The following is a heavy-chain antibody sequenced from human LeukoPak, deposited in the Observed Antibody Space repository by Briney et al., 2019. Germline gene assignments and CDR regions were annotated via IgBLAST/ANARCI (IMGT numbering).Heavy chain of an antibody. Sequence: SETLSLTCAVYGGSFSGYYWSWIRQPPGKGLEWIGSIYYSGSTYYNPSLKSRVTISVDTSKNQFSLKLSSVTAADTAVYYCARGKDGGSYPYFDYWGQGTLVTVSS. CDR1: GGSFSGYY. CDR3: ARGKDGGSYPYFDY. J-gene: IGHJ4*02. CDR2: IYYSGST. D-gene: IGHD1-26*01. V-gene: IGHV4-34*01.